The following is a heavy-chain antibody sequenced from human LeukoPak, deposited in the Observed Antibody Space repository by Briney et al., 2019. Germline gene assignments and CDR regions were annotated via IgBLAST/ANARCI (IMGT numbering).Heavy chain of an antibody. J-gene: IGHJ5*02. CDR2: IKKDGSEK. Sequence: GGSLRLSCAASGFTFSTYWMSWVRQAPGKGLEWVANIKKDGSEKKYVDSVKGRFTISRDNAKNSLYLQMNSLRAEDTAVYYCAREGGSGWYSGWFDPWGQGTVVTVSS. V-gene: IGHV3-7*01. CDR1: GFTFSTYW. CDR3: AREGGSGWYSGWFDP. D-gene: IGHD6-19*01.